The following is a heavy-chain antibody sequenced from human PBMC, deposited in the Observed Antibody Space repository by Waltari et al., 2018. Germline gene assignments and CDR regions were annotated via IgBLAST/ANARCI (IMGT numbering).Heavy chain of an antibody. Sequence: EVQLVESGGGLVKPGGSLRLSCAASGFTFSTYTMNWVRQAPGKGLEWVSSISITSTSIYDGDSVKGRFTISRDNAKNSLYLQMTSLRAEDTAVYYCARASKLVGTTYDAFDIWGQGTMVTVSS. V-gene: IGHV3-21*01. D-gene: IGHD1-26*01. J-gene: IGHJ3*02. CDR2: ISITSTSI. CDR1: GFTFSTYT. CDR3: ARASKLVGTTYDAFDI.